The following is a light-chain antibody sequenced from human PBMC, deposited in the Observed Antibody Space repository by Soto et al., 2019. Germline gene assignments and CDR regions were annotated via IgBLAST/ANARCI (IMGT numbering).Light chain of an antibody. CDR2: DDT. Sequence: SYVLTQPPSVSVAPGQTAKIPCAGDNIDTKSMHWYQQRPGQAPVLVVHDDTDRAAGIPARFSGSKSGGTATLTISRVEAGDEADYYCQVWDRSSDVVFGGGTQLTVL. CDR3: QVWDRSSDVV. V-gene: IGLV3-21*02. J-gene: IGLJ2*01. CDR1: NIDTKS.